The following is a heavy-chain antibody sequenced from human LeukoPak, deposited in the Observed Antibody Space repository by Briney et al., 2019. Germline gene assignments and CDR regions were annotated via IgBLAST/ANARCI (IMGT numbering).Heavy chain of an antibody. Sequence: PGGSLRLSCAASGFTFSSYAMSWVRQAPGKGLEWVSAISGSGGSTYYADSVKGRFTISRDNSKNTLYLQMNSLRAEDTAVYYCAKKGSIAAAGRFYYGMDVWGQGTPVTVSS. CDR3: AKKGSIAAAGRFYYGMDV. CDR2: ISGSGGST. D-gene: IGHD6-13*01. V-gene: IGHV3-23*01. CDR1: GFTFSSYA. J-gene: IGHJ6*02.